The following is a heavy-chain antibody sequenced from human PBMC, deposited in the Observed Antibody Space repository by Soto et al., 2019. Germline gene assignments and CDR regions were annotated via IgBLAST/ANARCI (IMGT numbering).Heavy chain of an antibody. CDR2: ISTYTGNT. V-gene: IGHV1-18*01. CDR3: ARTLYGDNVDY. J-gene: IGHJ4*02. Sequence: ASVKVSCKASGYTFTNYDINWVRQAPGQGLEWMGWISTYTGNTNYAQKLQGRVTMTTDTSTSTAYMELSSLRSEDTAVYYCARTLYGDNVDYWGQGTLVTVSS. D-gene: IGHD4-17*01. CDR1: GYTFTNYD.